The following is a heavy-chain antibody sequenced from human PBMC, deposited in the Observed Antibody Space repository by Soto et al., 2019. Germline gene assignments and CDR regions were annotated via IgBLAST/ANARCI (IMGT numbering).Heavy chain of an antibody. CDR2: IYYSGST. Sequence: SETLSLTCTVSGGSVSSGSYYWSWIRQPPGKGLEWIGYIYYSGSTNYNPSLKSRVTISVDTSKNQFSLKLSSVTAADTAVYYCARTFPLYSGYDLGPYNWFDPWGQGTLVTVSS. CDR1: GGSVSSGSYY. CDR3: ARTFPLYSGYDLGPYNWFDP. V-gene: IGHV4-61*01. D-gene: IGHD5-12*01. J-gene: IGHJ5*02.